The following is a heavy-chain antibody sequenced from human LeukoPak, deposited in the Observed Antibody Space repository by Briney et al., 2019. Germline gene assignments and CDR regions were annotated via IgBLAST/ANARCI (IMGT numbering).Heavy chain of an antibody. Sequence: GGSLRLSCAASGFTFSIYTMTWVRQAPGKGLEWVSSISANGGSTFYADSVKGRFTISRDNSKNTLYLQMNRLRAEDTAVYYCAKDRGGYNSGWSFDYWGQGTLVTVSS. CDR1: GFTFSIYT. D-gene: IGHD6-19*01. J-gene: IGHJ4*02. CDR3: AKDRGGYNSGWSFDY. CDR2: ISANGGST. V-gene: IGHV3-23*01.